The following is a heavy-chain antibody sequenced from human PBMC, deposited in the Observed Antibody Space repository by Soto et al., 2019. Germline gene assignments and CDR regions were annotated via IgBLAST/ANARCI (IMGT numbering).Heavy chain of an antibody. CDR3: AKDSFTYYYDSSGYYDFDY. CDR2: ISGSGGST. V-gene: IGHV3-23*01. Sequence: PGGSLRLSCAASGFTFSSYAMSWVRQAPGNGLEWVSAISGSGGSTYYADSVKGRFTISRDNSKNTLYLQMNSLRAEDTAVYYCAKDSFTYYYDSSGYYDFDYWGQGTLVTVSS. J-gene: IGHJ4*02. D-gene: IGHD3-22*01. CDR1: GFTFSSYA.